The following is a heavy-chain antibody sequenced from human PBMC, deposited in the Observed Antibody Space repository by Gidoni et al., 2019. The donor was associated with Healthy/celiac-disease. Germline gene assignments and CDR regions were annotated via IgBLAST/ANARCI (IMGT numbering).Heavy chain of an antibody. Sequence: EVQLLESGGGLVQPGGSLRLSCAASGFTFSSDAMSWVRQAPGKGLEWVSAISGSGGSTYYADSVKGRFTISRDNSKNTRYLQMNSLRAEDTAVYYCAKQPGMVATNGGFDYWGQGTLVTVSS. CDR3: AKQPGMVATNGGFDY. J-gene: IGHJ4*02. CDR1: GFTFSSDA. D-gene: IGHD5-12*01. CDR2: ISGSGGST. V-gene: IGHV3-23*01.